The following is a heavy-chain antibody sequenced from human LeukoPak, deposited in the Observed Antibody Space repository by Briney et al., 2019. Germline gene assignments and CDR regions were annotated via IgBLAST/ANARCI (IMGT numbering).Heavy chain of an antibody. J-gene: IGHJ4*02. CDR2: IYYSGST. D-gene: IGHD1/OR15-1a*01. V-gene: IGHV4-61*05. Sequence: PSETLSLTCTVSGGSIRSSYYYWGWIRQPPGKGLEWIGYIYYSGSTNYNPSLKSRVTISVDTSKNQFSLKLSSVTAADTAVYYCARTAKNNDYPRVRYFDYWGQGTLVTVSS. CDR3: ARTAKNNDYPRVRYFDY. CDR1: GGSIRSSYYY.